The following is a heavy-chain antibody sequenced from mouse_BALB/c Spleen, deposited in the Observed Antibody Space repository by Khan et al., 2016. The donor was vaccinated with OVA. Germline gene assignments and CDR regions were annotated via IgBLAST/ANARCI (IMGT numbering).Heavy chain of an antibody. CDR1: GFTFSTYG. Sequence: EVELVESGGDLVEPGGSLKLSCAASGFTFSTYGMSWVRPTPDKRLEWVATISTGGHYTYYPDSVRGRFPISRDNAKNTLYLQMTSLKSEDTAMFYCARLAYYYDSEGFAYWGQGTLVTVAA. D-gene: IGHD1-1*01. CDR2: ISTGGHYT. J-gene: IGHJ3*01. CDR3: ARLAYYYDSEGFAY. V-gene: IGHV5-6*01.